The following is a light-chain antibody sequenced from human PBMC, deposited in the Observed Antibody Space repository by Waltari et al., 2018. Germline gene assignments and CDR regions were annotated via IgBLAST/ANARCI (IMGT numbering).Light chain of an antibody. V-gene: IGLV1-40*01. Sequence: QSVLTQPPSVAGAAGQRVSMSCTGSSHNIWGGYDVIWYQQHPGTVPKLLIYSNRDPPSGVPARFSGSKSGTSASLAISGLQAEDEAYYYCQSFDSGLSGWVFGGGTKLTVL. CDR3: QSFDSGLSGWV. CDR1: SHNIWGGYD. CDR2: SNR. J-gene: IGLJ3*02.